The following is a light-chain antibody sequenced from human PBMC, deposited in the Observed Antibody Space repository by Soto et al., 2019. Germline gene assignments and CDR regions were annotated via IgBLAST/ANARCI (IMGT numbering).Light chain of an antibody. CDR3: SSYTTSNTYV. CDR2: DVS. V-gene: IGLV2-18*02. CDR1: SSDVGSNHR. J-gene: IGLJ1*01. Sequence: QSALTQPPSVSGSXXXSVXXXCTGTSSDVGSNHRVSWYQQPPGSAPKLIIYDVSNRPSGIPDRFSGSKSANTASLTISGLQTEDEADYYCSSYTTSNTYVFGTGTKVTVL.